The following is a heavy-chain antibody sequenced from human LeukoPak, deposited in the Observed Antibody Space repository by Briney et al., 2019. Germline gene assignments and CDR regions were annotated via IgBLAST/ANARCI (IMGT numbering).Heavy chain of an antibody. V-gene: IGHV4-59*01. CDR3: ARAGSYDFWSGYYLGNWFDP. CDR2: IYYSGST. J-gene: IGHJ5*02. CDR1: GGSISSYY. Sequence: SETLSLTCTVSGGSISSYYWSWIRQPPGKGLEWIGYIYYSGSTNYNPSLKSRVTISVDTSKNQFSLKLSSVTAADTAVYYCARAGSYDFWSGYYLGNWFDPWGQGTLVTVSS. D-gene: IGHD3-3*01.